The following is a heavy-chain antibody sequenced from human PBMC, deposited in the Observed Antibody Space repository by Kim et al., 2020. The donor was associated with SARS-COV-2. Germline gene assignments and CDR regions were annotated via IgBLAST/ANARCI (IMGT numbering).Heavy chain of an antibody. V-gene: IGHV3-48*03. Sequence: YADSVQGRVTISRDNAKNSLYLQMNSLRAEDTAVYYCASLVVVPAATSDYWGQGTLVTVSS. J-gene: IGHJ4*02. D-gene: IGHD2-2*01. CDR3: ASLVVVPAATSDY.